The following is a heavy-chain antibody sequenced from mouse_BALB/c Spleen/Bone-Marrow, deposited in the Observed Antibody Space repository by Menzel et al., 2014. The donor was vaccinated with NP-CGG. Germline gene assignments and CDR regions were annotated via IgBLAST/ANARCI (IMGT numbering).Heavy chain of an antibody. J-gene: IGHJ3*01. CDR3: ARYYYGSSLFAY. V-gene: IGHV14-3*02. CDR2: IDPANGNT. D-gene: IGHD1-1*01. CDR1: GFNIKDTY. Sequence: EVQLQQSGAELVKPGASVKLSCTASGFNIKDTYMYWVKQRPEQGLEWIGRIDPANGNTKYDPKFQGKATITADTSFNTAYLQLSSLTSEDTAVYYCARYYYGSSLFAYWGQGTLVTVSA.